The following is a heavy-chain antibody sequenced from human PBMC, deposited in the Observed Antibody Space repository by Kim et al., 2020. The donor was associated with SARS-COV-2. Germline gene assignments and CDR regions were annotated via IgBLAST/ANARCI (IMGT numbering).Heavy chain of an antibody. CDR2: ISSNGGST. V-gene: IGHV3-64D*09. Sequence: GGSLRLSCSASGFTFSSYAMHWVRQAPGKGLEYVSAISSNGGSTYYADSVKGRFTISRDNSKNTLYLQMSSLRAEDTAVYYCVKGHYYDSSGYYLSHSGAFDIWGQGTMVTVSS. D-gene: IGHD3-22*01. J-gene: IGHJ3*02. CDR3: VKGHYYDSSGYYLSHSGAFDI. CDR1: GFTFSSYA.